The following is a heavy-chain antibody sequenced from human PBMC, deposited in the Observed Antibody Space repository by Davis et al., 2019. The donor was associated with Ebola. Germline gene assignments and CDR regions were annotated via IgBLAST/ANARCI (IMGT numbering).Heavy chain of an antibody. CDR3: ARGKFWSGDYGMDV. CDR2: INSDGSST. J-gene: IGHJ6*02. D-gene: IGHD3-3*01. CDR1: GFTFSSYW. Sequence: GESLKISCAASGFTFSSYWMHWVRQAPGKGLVWVSRINSDGSSTSYADSVKGRFTIPRDNAKNTLYLQMNSLRAEDTAVYYCARGKFWSGDYGMDVWGQGTTVTVSS. V-gene: IGHV3-74*01.